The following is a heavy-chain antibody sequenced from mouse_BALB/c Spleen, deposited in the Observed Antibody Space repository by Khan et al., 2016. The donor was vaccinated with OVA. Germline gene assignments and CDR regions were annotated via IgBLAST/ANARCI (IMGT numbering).Heavy chain of an antibody. V-gene: IGHV3-2*02. CDR2: INYSGNT. CDR3: ARIYGGDFDY. D-gene: IGHD1-1*01. CDR1: GYSITSDYA. J-gene: IGHJ2*01. Sequence: VQLKESGPGLVKPSQSLSLTCTVTGYSITSDYAWNWIRQFPGNKLEWMGFINYSGNTKYNPSLKSRISITRDTSENQFFLQLNSVTTEDTATXYCARIYGGDFDYWGQGTTLTVSS.